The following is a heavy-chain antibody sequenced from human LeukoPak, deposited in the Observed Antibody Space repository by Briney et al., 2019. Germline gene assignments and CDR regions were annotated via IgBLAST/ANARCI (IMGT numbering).Heavy chain of an antibody. CDR1: GGTFSSYA. CDR2: IIPIFGTA. D-gene: IGHD3-9*01. J-gene: IGHJ3*02. V-gene: IGHV1-69*13. Sequence: ASVKVSCKASGGTFSSYAISWVRQAPGQGLEWMGGIIPIFGTANYAQKFQGRVTITADESTSTAYMELSSLRSEDTAVYYCARRHYDILTGYYAGLLHDAFDIWGQGTMVTVSS. CDR3: ARRHYDILTGYYAGLLHDAFDI.